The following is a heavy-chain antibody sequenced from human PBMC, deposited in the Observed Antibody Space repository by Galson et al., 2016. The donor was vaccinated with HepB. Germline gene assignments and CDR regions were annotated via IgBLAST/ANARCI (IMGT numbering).Heavy chain of an antibody. CDR3: AKDGRDAYNFNYYYYAMDV. CDR2: ISYDGNNK. Sequence: SLRLSCAASGFTFRSYGMHWVRQAPGKGLEWVAVISYDGNNKYYADSVKGRFTISRDNSKNTLYPQMNSLRAEDTAVYYCAKDGRDAYNFNYYYYAMDVWGQGTLVTVSS. V-gene: IGHV3-30*18. J-gene: IGHJ6*02. CDR1: GFTFRSYG. D-gene: IGHD5-24*01.